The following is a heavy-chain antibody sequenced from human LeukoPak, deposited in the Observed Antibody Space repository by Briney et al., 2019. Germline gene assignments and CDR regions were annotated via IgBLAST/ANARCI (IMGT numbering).Heavy chain of an antibody. J-gene: IGHJ4*02. CDR3: AKDRIYADGLWDFDY. V-gene: IGHV3-23*01. CDR1: GFTFSTYT. D-gene: IGHD3-10*01. Sequence: TGGSLRLSCAAPGFTFSTYTMSWVRQAPGEGLKWVSGILVNGGTYYADSVKGRFTISRDNSKNTLYLQMNSLRADDTAVYYCAKDRIYADGLWDFDYWGQGTLVTVSS. CDR2: ILVNGGT.